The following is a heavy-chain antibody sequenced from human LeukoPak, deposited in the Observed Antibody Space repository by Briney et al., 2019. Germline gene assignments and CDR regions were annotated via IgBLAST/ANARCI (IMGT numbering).Heavy chain of an antibody. CDR2: INWNGGST. Sequence: GGSLRLSCAASGFTFDDYGMSWVRQAPGKGLEWVSGINWNGGSTGYADSVKGRFTISRDNAKNSLHLQMNSLRAEDTAVYYCATDRDNSDWQKRFDSWGQGTLVTVSS. CDR3: ATDRDNSDWQKRFDS. CDR1: GFTFDDYG. V-gene: IGHV3-20*04. D-gene: IGHD2-21*02. J-gene: IGHJ4*02.